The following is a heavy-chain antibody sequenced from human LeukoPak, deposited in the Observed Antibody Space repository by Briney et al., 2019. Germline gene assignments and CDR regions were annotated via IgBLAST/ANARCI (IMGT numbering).Heavy chain of an antibody. CDR3: ASSRGYSYGPTFDY. J-gene: IGHJ4*02. D-gene: IGHD5-18*01. CDR1: GYTFTGYY. V-gene: IGHV1-2*02. Sequence: ASVKVSCKASGYTFTGYYMHWVRQAPGQGLGGRGGINPNSGGTKYAQKFQGRVTMTRDTSISTAYMELSRLRSDDTAVYYCASSRGYSYGPTFDYWGQGTLVTVSS. CDR2: INPNSGGT.